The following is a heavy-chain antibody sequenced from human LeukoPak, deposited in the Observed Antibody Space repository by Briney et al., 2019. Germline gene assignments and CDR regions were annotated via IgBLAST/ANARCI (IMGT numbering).Heavy chain of an antibody. Sequence: GASVKVSCKASGYTFTNYYTVWVRQAPGQGLEWMGIINPSSGTTNYAQKFQGRVTMTRDMSTSTVYMELSSLRSEDTAVYYCARGPHKRTYDRDNWFDPWGQGTLVTVSS. CDR3: ARGPHKRTYDRDNWFDP. CDR2: INPSSGTT. V-gene: IGHV1-46*01. J-gene: IGHJ5*02. CDR1: GYTFTNYY. D-gene: IGHD3-3*01.